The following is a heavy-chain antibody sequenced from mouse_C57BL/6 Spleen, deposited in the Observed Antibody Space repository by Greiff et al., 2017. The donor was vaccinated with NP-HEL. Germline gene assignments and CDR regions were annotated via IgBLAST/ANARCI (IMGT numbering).Heavy chain of an antibody. D-gene: IGHD2-10*01. CDR3: TRNPSYYGNYGGYFDV. CDR2: IDPETGGT. CDR1: GYTFTDYE. Sequence: VKLVESGAELVRPGASVTLSCKASGYTFTDYEMHWVKQTPVHGLEWIGAIDPETGGTAYNQKFKGKAILTADKSSSTAYMELRSLTSEDSAVYYCTRNPSYYGNYGGYFDVWGTGTTVTVSS. J-gene: IGHJ1*03. V-gene: IGHV1-15*01.